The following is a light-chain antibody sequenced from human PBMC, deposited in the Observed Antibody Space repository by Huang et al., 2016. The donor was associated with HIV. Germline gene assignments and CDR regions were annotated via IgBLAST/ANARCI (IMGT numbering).Light chain of an antibody. CDR1: QSVSIN. J-gene: IGKJ2*01. CDR2: GAS. Sequence: EIVMTQSPATLSVSPGERATLSCRASQSVSINLAWYQQKPGQAPRLLIYGASTRATGIPASFSGSVSGTEFTLTISSLQSEDFARYCCQQYNDWPPVSYTFGQGTKLEIK. CDR3: QQYNDWPPVSYT. V-gene: IGKV3-15*01.